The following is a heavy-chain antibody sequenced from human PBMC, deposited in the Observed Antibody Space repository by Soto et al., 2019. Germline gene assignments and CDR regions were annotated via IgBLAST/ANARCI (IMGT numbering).Heavy chain of an antibody. CDR3: ARARGYSYGLEY. V-gene: IGHV4-34*01. CDR2: INHSGST. D-gene: IGHD5-18*01. J-gene: IGHJ4*02. Sequence: SETLSLTCAFYVGSFSGYYWSCIRQPPGKGLEWIGEINHSGSTNYNPSLKSRVTISVDTSKNQFSLKLSSVTAADTAVYYCARARGYSYGLEYWGQGTLVNVSS. CDR1: VGSFSGYY.